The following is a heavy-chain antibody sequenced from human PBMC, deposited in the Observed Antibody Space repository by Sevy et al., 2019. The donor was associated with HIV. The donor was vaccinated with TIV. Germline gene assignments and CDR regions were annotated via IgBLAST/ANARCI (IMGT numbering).Heavy chain of an antibody. D-gene: IGHD3-16*01. J-gene: IGHJ3*01. CDR1: GFTFRRFT. CDR2: ISDDGSKK. Sequence: GGSLRLSCAASGFTFRRFTMHWVRQAPGKGLEWVAGISDDGSKKYYAESVRGRFTISRDNSKRALFVQMHSLRAEDMGVYFCARIREHYDSAGLPLWGNGTVVTVSS. V-gene: IGHV3-30*03. CDR3: ARIREHYDSAGLPL.